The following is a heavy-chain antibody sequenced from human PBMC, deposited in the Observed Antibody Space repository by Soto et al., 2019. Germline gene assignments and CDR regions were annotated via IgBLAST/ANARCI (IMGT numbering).Heavy chain of an antibody. CDR2: IYYSGST. D-gene: IGHD5-12*01. Sequence: SETLSLTCTVSGGSISSGDYYWSWIRQPPGKGLEWIGYIYYSGSTYYNPSLKSRVTISVDTSKNQFSLKLSSVTAADTAVYYCAREDSGYDLDYWGQGTLVTVSS. J-gene: IGHJ4*02. CDR1: GGSISSGDYY. CDR3: AREDSGYDLDY. V-gene: IGHV4-30-4*01.